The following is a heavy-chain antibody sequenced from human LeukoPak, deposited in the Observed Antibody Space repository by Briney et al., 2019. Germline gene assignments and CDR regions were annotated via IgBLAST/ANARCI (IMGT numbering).Heavy chain of an antibody. J-gene: IGHJ4*02. Sequence: SETLSLTCTVSGGSISSYYWSWIRQPPGKGLEWIGYIYYSGSTNYNPSLKSRVTISVDKSKNQFSLKLSSVTAADTAVYYCATWTYYYGSGNDYWGQGTLVTVSS. D-gene: IGHD3-10*01. V-gene: IGHV4-59*12. CDR2: IYYSGST. CDR1: GGSISSYY. CDR3: ATWTYYYGSGNDY.